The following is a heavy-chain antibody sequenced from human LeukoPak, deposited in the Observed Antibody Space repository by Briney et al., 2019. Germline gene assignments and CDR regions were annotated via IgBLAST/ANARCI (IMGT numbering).Heavy chain of an antibody. CDR2: INHSGST. D-gene: IGHD6-19*01. CDR1: GGSFRGYY. J-gene: IGHJ1*01. CDR3: ARGVWAQWLAFGYFQH. V-gene: IGHV4-34*01. Sequence: SETLSLTCAVYGGSFRGYYWSWIRPPPGKGPEWIGEINHSGSTNYNPSLKSRVTISVDTSKNQFSLKLSSVTAADTAVYYCARGVWAQWLAFGYFQHWGQGTLVTVSS.